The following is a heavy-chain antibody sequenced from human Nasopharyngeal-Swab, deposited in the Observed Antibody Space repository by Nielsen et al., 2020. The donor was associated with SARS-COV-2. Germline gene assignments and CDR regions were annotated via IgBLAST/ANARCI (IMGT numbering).Heavy chain of an antibody. V-gene: IGHV3-15*01. D-gene: IGHD2-15*01. CDR2: IKSKTDGGTT. J-gene: IGHJ3*02. CDR3: TTAYCSGGSCYRAAFDI. Sequence: WFRQPPGKGLEWVGRIKSKTDGGTTDYAAPVKGRFTISRDDSKNTLYLQMNSLKTEDTAVYYCTTAYCSGGSCYRAAFDIWGQGTMVTVSS.